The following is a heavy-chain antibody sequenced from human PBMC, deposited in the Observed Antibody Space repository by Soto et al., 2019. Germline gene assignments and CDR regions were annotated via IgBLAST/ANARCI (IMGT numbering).Heavy chain of an antibody. D-gene: IGHD5-12*01. V-gene: IGHV5-51*01. CDR1: GYSFTSYW. J-gene: IGHJ6*02. CDR2: IYPGDSDT. Sequence: GESLKISCKGSGYSFTSYWIGWVRQMPGKGLEWMGIIYPGDSDTRYSPSFQGQVTISADTSISTAYLQWSSLKASDTAMYYCARLRDGYNFLYYYGMDVWGQGTTVTVYS. CDR3: ARLRDGYNFLYYYGMDV.